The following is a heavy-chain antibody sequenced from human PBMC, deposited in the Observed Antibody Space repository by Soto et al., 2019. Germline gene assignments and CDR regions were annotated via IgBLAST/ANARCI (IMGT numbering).Heavy chain of an antibody. D-gene: IGHD5-18*01. J-gene: IGHJ4*02. CDR1: GGTFSSYA. CDR2: IIPIFGTA. Sequence: SVKVSCKASGGTFSSYAISWVRQAPGQGLEWMGGIIPIFGTANYAQKFQGRVTITADESTSTAYMELSSLRSEDTAVYYCASKRGYSYGPVLYWGQGPLVTVSS. CDR3: ASKRGYSYGPVLY. V-gene: IGHV1-69*13.